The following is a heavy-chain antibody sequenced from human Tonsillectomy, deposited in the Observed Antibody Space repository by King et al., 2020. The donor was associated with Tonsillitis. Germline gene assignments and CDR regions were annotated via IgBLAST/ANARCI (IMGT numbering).Heavy chain of an antibody. CDR2: IHPSSGST. V-gene: IGHV1-46*01. Sequence: VQLVESGAEVKKPGASVKVSCTSSGYDFTFYNMHWVRQAPGQGPEWMGVIHPSSGSTTYAENFQGRVALTRGTSTSTVYMELSNLTSEDSAVYYCARGLADVWGQGTTVTVSS. J-gene: IGHJ6*02. D-gene: IGHD3-9*01. CDR1: GYDFTFYN. CDR3: ARGLADV.